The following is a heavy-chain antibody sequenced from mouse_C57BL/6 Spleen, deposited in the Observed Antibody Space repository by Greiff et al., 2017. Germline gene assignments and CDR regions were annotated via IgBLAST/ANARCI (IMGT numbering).Heavy chain of an antibody. CDR1: GFTFSDYY. CDR3: TRENYSNDDAMDY. J-gene: IGHJ4*01. D-gene: IGHD2-12*01. V-gene: IGHV5-12*01. CDR2: ISTGGGST. Sequence: EVQLMESGGGLVHPGGSLKLSCAASGFTFSDYYMYWVRQTPEKRLEWVAYISTGGGSTYYPDTVKGRFTISRDNATNTLYLQRSRLKSEDTAMYYGTRENYSNDDAMDYWGQGTSVTVSS.